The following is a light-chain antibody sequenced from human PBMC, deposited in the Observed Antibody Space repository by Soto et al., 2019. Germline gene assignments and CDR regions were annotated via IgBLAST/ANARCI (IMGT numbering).Light chain of an antibody. CDR1: QSINIY. CDR3: QQYNDWPT. J-gene: IGKJ1*01. V-gene: IGKV1-39*01. Sequence: DIQMTQSPSSLSASVGDRVTITCRASQSINIYLNWYQQKPGKAPMLLIYAASTLQSGVPSRFSGSGSGTDFTLTINSLQSEDFVVYFCQQYNDWPTFGQGTKVDIK. CDR2: AAS.